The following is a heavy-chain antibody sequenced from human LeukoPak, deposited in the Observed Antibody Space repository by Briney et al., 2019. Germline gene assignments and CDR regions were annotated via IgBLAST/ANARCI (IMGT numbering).Heavy chain of an antibody. D-gene: IGHD6-19*01. Sequence: NPSETLSLTCTVSGGSISSDYWSWIRQRPGNGLEWIGYIYTSGSNRYNPSLKSRVTISGDTSKNQFSLKLSSVTAADTAVYYCARQKAGNCFDPWGQGTPVTVSS. CDR3: ARQKAGNCFDP. V-gene: IGHV4-4*09. CDR2: IYTSGSN. J-gene: IGHJ5*02. CDR1: GGSISSDY.